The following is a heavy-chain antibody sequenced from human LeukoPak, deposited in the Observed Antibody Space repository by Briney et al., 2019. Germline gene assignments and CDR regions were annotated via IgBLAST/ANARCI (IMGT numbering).Heavy chain of an antibody. D-gene: IGHD4-17*01. CDR3: ARYYGDYGTLFDY. CDR1: GYTFTSYD. Sequence: ASVKVSCKASGYTFTSYDINWVRQATGQGLEWMGWMSPNSGKKGYAQKFQGRVTMTRSTSISTAYMELSSLRSEDTAVYYCARYYGDYGTLFDYWGQGTLVTVSS. V-gene: IGHV1-8*01. CDR2: MSPNSGKK. J-gene: IGHJ4*02.